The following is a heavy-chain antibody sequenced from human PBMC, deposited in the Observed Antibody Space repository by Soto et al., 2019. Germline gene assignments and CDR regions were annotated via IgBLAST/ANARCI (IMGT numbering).Heavy chain of an antibody. D-gene: IGHD2-2*01. V-gene: IGHV1-69*01. CDR2: NIPISGTA. CDR3: ARSQGSSTRLEIYYYYCCGMDD. J-gene: IGHJ6*02. CDR1: GGTFSSYA. Sequence: QVQLVQSGAEVKKPGSSVKVSCKASGGTFSSYAISWVRQAPGQGLEWMGGNIPISGTANYAQTFQGRVTITADESTSTAYVERSSMRSEDTDVYYCARSQGSSTRLEIYYYYCCGMDDWGQGTTVTVSS.